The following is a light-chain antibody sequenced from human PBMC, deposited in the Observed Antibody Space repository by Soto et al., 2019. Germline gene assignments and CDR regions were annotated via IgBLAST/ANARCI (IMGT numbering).Light chain of an antibody. CDR2: DAS. CDR3: QQYSSSRT. CDR1: QSVSSSF. J-gene: IGKJ1*01. Sequence: IVLTQSPRTLSLSPGERATLSCRASQSVSSSFLAWYQQNPGQAPRLLIYDASSRATGIPDRFSGSGSGTDFTLTISRLEPQDFALYYCQQYSSSRTFGQGTKVDIK. V-gene: IGKV3-20*01.